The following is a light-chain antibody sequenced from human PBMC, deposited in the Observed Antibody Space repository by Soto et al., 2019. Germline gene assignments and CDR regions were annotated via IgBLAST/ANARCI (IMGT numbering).Light chain of an antibody. CDR2: DAS. J-gene: IGKJ3*01. CDR1: QSISSW. CDR3: QQLNIYPLI. Sequence: IQMTQSPSPLSGSVGDRVTITCRASQSISSWLAWYQQKPGKAPKLLIYDASSLESGVPSRFSGSGSGTECTLTISSLQPEDVATYYCQQLNIYPLIFGPGTKVDIK. V-gene: IGKV1-5*01.